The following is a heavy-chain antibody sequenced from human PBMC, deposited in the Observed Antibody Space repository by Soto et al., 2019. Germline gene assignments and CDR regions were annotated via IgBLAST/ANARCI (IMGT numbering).Heavy chain of an antibody. Sequence: PGGSLRLSCAASGFTFSSYAMSWVRQAPGKGLEWVSAISGSGGSTYYADSVKGRFTISRDNSKNTLYLQMNSLRAEDTAVYYCARDMGTLVPAAMDYYYGMDVWGQRTTVTVSS. CDR3: ARDMGTLVPAAMDYYYGMDV. CDR1: GFTFSSYA. V-gene: IGHV3-23*01. CDR2: ISGSGGST. J-gene: IGHJ6*02. D-gene: IGHD2-2*01.